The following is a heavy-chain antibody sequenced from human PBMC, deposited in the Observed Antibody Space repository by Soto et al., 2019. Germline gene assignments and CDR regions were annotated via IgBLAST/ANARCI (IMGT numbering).Heavy chain of an antibody. CDR2: INPATGAA. V-gene: IGHV1-2*02. J-gene: IGHJ3*02. CDR3: ARGGGVGVAGSAAFDM. D-gene: IGHD3-3*01. Sequence: QLHLVQSGAVVKKPGASVTVSCSASGYPVTAYYMHWVRQAPGRGLEWMGGINPATGAAKYTQTFQGRVAMTWDTSTSTVFMELSCLTSEDTAVFYCARGGGVGVAGSAAFDMWGQGTLVTVSS. CDR1: GYPVTAYY.